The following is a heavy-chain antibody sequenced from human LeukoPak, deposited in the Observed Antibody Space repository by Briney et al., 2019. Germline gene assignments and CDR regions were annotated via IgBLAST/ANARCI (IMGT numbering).Heavy chain of an antibody. D-gene: IGHD3-10*01. CDR1: GGSVSSYY. J-gene: IGHJ4*02. CDR3: ASSMVRGVIPYYFDY. V-gene: IGHV4-59*02. CDR2: IYYSGST. Sequence: SETLSLTCTVSGGSVSSYYWSWIRQPPGKGLEWIGYIYYSGSTNYNPSLKSRVTISVDTSKNQFSLKLSSVTAADTAVYYCASSMVRGVIPYYFDYWGQGTLVTVSS.